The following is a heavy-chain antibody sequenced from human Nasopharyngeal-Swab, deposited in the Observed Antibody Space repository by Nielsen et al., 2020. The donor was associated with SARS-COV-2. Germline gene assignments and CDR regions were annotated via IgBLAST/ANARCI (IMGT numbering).Heavy chain of an antibody. CDR1: GYTFTSHY. CDR3: TRDLGRSGWQEFDM. CDR2: INPRGGSI. J-gene: IGHJ3*02. D-gene: IGHD6-19*01. V-gene: IGHV1-46*01. Sequence: ASVKVSCKASGYTFTSHYMHWVRPAPGQGLEWMGIINPRGGSISYAQKFQGRVTMTRDTSTSTVYMELSSLRSEDTAVYYCTRDLGRSGWQEFDMWGQGTMVTVSS.